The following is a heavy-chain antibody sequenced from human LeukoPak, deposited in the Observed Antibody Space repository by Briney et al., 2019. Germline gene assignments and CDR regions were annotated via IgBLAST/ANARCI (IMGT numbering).Heavy chain of an antibody. Sequence: SETLSLTCAVSGYSISSGYYWGWIRQPPGKGLEWIGSIYHSGNTYYNPSLKSRVTISVDTSKNQFSLKLSSVTAADTAVYYCARGPITMVRGVLPALYWFDPWGLGTLVTVSS. CDR2: IYHSGNT. J-gene: IGHJ5*02. D-gene: IGHD3-10*01. V-gene: IGHV4-38-2*01. CDR3: ARGPITMVRGVLPALYWFDP. CDR1: GYSISSGYY.